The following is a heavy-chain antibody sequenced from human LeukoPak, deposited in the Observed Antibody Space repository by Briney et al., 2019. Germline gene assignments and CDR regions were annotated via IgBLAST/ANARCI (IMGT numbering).Heavy chain of an antibody. D-gene: IGHD6-6*01. Sequence: GGSLRISCAASGFTFSSYDMSWVRQAPGKGLEWVSAISGSGGSTYYADSVKGRFTISRDNSKNTLYLQMNSLRAEDTAVYYRAKEGAAPHDYWGQGTLVTVSS. CDR1: GFTFSSYD. CDR3: AKEGAAPHDY. CDR2: ISGSGGST. J-gene: IGHJ4*02. V-gene: IGHV3-23*01.